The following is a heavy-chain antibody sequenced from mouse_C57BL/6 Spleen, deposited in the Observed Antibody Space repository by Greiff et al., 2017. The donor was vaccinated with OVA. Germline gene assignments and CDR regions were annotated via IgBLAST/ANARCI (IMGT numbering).Heavy chain of an antibody. V-gene: IGHV1-69*01. D-gene: IGHD1-1*01. CDR2: IDPSDSYT. CDR1: GYTFTSYW. CDR3: ARVGTVGYFDV. Sequence: QVQLQQPGAELVMPGASVKLSCKASGYTFTSYWMHWVKQRPGQGLEWIGEIDPSDSYTNYNQKFKGKSTLTVDKSSSTAYMQLSSLTSEDSAVYYCARVGTVGYFDVWGTGTTVTVAS. J-gene: IGHJ1*03.